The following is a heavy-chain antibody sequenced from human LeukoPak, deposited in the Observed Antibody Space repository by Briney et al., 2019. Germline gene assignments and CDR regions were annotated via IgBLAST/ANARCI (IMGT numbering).Heavy chain of an antibody. D-gene: IGHD3-22*01. J-gene: IGHJ4*02. CDR3: AKERDYYDSSGYYFDY. CDR2: IRYDGSNK. Sequence: GGSLRLSCAPSGFIFSSYGMHWVRQAPGRGLEWVAFIRYDGSNKYYADSVKGRFTISRDNSKNTLYLQMNSLRAEDTAVYYCAKERDYYDSSGYYFDYWGQGTLVTVSS. CDR1: GFIFSSYG. V-gene: IGHV3-30*02.